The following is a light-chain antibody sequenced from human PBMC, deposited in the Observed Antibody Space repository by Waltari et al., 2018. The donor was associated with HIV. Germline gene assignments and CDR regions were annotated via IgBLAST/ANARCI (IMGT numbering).Light chain of an antibody. CDR1: QSIGSS. J-gene: IGKJ2*01. V-gene: IGKV3D-15*01. Sequence: IVMTQSPTTMSASPGARATLACRASQSIGSSLALYSQKPGQSPSLLLYGASTRATGIPVRFSGSGSGTDFSLTISGLQSEDFAVYYCLQYNTWPRAFGQGTKLEIK. CDR2: GAS. CDR3: LQYNTWPRA.